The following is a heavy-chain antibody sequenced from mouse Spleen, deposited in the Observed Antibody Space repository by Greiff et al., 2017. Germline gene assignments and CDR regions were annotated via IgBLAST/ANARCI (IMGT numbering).Heavy chain of an antibody. CDR3: ARGELGFDYFDY. V-gene: IGHV1-19*01. J-gene: IGHJ2*01. Sequence: EVQLVESGPVLVKPGASVKMSCKASGYTFTDYYMNWVKQSHGKSLEWIGVINPYNGGTSYNQKFKGKATLTVDKSSSTAYMELNSLTSEDSAVYYCARGELGFDYFDYWGQGTTLTVSS. CDR1: GYTFTDYY. CDR2: INPYNGGT. D-gene: IGHD3-1*01.